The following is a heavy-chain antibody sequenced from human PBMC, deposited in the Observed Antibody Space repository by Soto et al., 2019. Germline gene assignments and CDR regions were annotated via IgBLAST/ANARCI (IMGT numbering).Heavy chain of an antibody. Sequence: GXSLKISCKGSGYSFASYWVGWLRQVPGKGLEWMGIINPADSDTRYSPSFEGQVSISVDKSTNTASLQWSSLKASDTAMYFCARLQAAAGDNDLTFDYWGQGTLVTVSS. CDR2: INPADSDT. V-gene: IGHV5-51*01. CDR3: ARLQAAAGDNDLTFDY. D-gene: IGHD6-13*01. J-gene: IGHJ4*02. CDR1: GYSFASYW.